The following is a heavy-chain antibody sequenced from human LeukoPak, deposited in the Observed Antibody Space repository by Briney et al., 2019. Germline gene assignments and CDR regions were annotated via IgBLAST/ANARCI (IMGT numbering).Heavy chain of an antibody. CDR2: ISSDGSSI. Sequence: GGSLRLSCAASGFTFNTYWIHWVRQAPGKGLVWVSRISSDGSSISYADSVKGRFTISRDNAKNIVYVQMNTLRVEDTAIYYCAKVGSGWYGIDYWGQGTLVTVSS. V-gene: IGHV3-74*01. J-gene: IGHJ4*02. CDR1: GFTFNTYW. D-gene: IGHD6-19*01. CDR3: AKVGSGWYGIDY.